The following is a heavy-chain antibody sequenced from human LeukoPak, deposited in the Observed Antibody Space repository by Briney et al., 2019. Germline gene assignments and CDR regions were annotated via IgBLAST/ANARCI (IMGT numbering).Heavy chain of an antibody. CDR1: GFTFSSYA. V-gene: IGHV3-23*01. CDR3: AKATGRFGV. CDR2: ISGSGGST. J-gene: IGHJ4*02. D-gene: IGHD3-10*01. Sequence: GGSLRLSCAASGFTFSSYAMSWVRHAQRTGLELVSAISGSGGSTYYADSVKCRFSISSDNSKTTLYLRISPLRAEVTAVYFCAKATGRFGVGGQGTLVTVSS.